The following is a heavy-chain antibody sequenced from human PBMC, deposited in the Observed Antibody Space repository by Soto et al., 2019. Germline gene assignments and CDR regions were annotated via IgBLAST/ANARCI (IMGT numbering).Heavy chain of an antibody. Sequence: QVQLVESGGGVVQPGRSLRLSCAASGFSVSTYGMHWVRQAPGKGLEWVAVLWYDGTNKYYADSVKGRFTISRDISKNTLYLEMNSLRAEDTALYYCARDFGYTPLATDLDPGPLDYWGQGTLVTVSS. J-gene: IGHJ4*02. D-gene: IGHD5-12*01. CDR1: GFSVSTYG. CDR2: LWYDGTNK. V-gene: IGHV3-33*01. CDR3: ARDFGYTPLATDLDPGPLDY.